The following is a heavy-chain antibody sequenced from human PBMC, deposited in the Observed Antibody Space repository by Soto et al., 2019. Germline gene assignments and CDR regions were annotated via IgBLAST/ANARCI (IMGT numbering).Heavy chain of an antibody. CDR3: ARPLEWFGESILSDYYYYYGMDV. J-gene: IGHJ6*02. CDR2: IIPNFGTA. Sequence: QVQLVQSGAEVKKPGSSVKVSCKASGGTFSSYAISWVRQATGQGLEWMGGIIPNFGTANYAQKFQGRVTITAVESTSTAYMELSSLRSEDTAVYYCARPLEWFGESILSDYYYYYGMDVWCQGTTVTVSS. CDR1: GGTFSSYA. D-gene: IGHD3-10*01. V-gene: IGHV1-69*01.